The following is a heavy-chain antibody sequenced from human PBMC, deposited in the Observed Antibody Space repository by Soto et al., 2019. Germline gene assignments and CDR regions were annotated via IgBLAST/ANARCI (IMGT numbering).Heavy chain of an antibody. V-gene: IGHV3-20*04. CDR1: GFTFDDCD. J-gene: IGHJ4*02. CDR3: ARDYSSYGPFDY. D-gene: IGHD5-18*01. Sequence: AGGSLRLSCAASGFTFDDCDMTWVRQAPGKGLEWVSGITWNGGRTGYADSVKGRFTISRDNAKNSLYMQMNSLRAEDTAVYYCARDYSSYGPFDYWGQGTLVTVSS. CDR2: ITWNGGRT.